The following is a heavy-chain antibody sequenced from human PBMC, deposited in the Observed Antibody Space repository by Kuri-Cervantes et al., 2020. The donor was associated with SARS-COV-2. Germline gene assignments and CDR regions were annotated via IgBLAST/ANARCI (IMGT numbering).Heavy chain of an antibody. D-gene: IGHD3-3*01. CDR3: AKVETASLDY. J-gene: IGHJ4*02. V-gene: IGHV3-9*01. CDR1: GFTLDGHA. Sequence: SLKISCSASGFTLDGHAMHWVRQVPGRGLEWVSRISWNSAHIDYADSVKGRFTISRDDAKNSLYLEMNSLRPEDTAVYYCAKVETASLDYWGQGTLVTVSS. CDR2: ISWNSAHI.